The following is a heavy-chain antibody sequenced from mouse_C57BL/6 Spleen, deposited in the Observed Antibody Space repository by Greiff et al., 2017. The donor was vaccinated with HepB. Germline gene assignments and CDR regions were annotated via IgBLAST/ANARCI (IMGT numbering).Heavy chain of an antibody. CDR2: ISYDGSN. CDR1: GYSITSGYY. CDR3: ARDGLTGTGYAMDY. V-gene: IGHV3-6*01. Sequence: EVKLMESGPGLVKPSQSLSLTCSVTGYSITSGYYWNWIRQFPGNKLEWMGYISYDGSNNYNPSLKNRISITRDTSKNQFFLKLNSVTTEDTATYYCARDGLTGTGYAMDYWGQGTSVTVSS. J-gene: IGHJ4*01. D-gene: IGHD4-1*01.